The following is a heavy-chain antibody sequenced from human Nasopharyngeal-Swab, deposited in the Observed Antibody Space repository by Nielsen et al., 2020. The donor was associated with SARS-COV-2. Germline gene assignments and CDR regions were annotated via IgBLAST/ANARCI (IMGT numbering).Heavy chain of an antibody. CDR2: INHSGST. CDR3: ARGPVEVTDFWYYYYYMDV. V-gene: IGHV4-34*01. Sequence: GSLRLSCAVYGASFSGYYWSWIRQPPGKGLEWIGEINHSGSTNYNPSLKSRVTISVDTSKNQFSLKLSSVTAADTAVYYCARGPVEVTDFWYYYYYMDVWGKGTTVTVSS. D-gene: IGHD3/OR15-3a*01. J-gene: IGHJ6*03. CDR1: GASFSGYY.